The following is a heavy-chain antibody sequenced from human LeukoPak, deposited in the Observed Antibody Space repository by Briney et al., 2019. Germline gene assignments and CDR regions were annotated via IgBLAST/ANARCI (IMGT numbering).Heavy chain of an antibody. V-gene: IGHV3-21*01. Sequence: GGSLRLSCAASGFTFSDYYMNWVRQAPGKGLEWVSSISSSSSYIYYAGSVKGRFTISRDNAKNSLYLQMNSLRAEDTAVYYCARAQRFLEWLLYQWGPLDYWGQGTLVTVSS. CDR3: ARAQRFLEWLLYQWGPLDY. D-gene: IGHD3-3*01. CDR2: ISSSSSYI. CDR1: GFTFSDYY. J-gene: IGHJ4*02.